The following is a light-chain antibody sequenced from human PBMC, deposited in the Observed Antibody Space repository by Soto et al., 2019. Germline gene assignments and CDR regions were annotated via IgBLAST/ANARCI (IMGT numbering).Light chain of an antibody. Sequence: EIVLTQSPGTLSLSPGERATLSCRASRSVSNNYVAWYQRKPGQAPRLLIYGASSRATDIPRRFSGSGSGTDFTLTITRLEPEDFAVCCCPRYGSSPPRFGQGTKVESK. J-gene: IGKJ1*01. CDR2: GAS. CDR1: RSVSNNY. V-gene: IGKV3-20*01. CDR3: PRYGSSPPR.